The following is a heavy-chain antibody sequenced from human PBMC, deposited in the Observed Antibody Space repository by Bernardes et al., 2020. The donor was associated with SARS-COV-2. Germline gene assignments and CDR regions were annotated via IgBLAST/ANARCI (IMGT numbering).Heavy chain of an antibody. CDR2: VNIDGSHA. Sequence: GSLSLSCVASGFDLSNYWMHWVRQAPGKGLVWVSRVNIDGSHAVYADSVKGRFIISRDNAKNTLDLQMNGLEVEDTAVYYCARIKSATSSWYFDLWGRGAHVTVSS. V-gene: IGHV3-74*01. J-gene: IGHJ2*01. CDR1: GFDLSNYW. D-gene: IGHD6-6*01. CDR3: ARIKSATSSWYFDL.